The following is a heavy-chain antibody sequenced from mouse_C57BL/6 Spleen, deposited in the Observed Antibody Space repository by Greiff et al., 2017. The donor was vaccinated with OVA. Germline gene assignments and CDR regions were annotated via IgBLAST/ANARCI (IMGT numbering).Heavy chain of an antibody. V-gene: IGHV5-4*01. CDR2: ISDGGSYT. J-gene: IGHJ2*01. D-gene: IGHD1-1*01. CDR3: ARAGDYYGSSGFDY. CDR1: GFTFSSYA. Sequence: EVQLVESGGGLVKPGGSLKLSCAASGFTFSSYAMSWVRQTPEKRLEWVATISDGGSYTYYPDNVQGRFTISRDNAKNNLYLQMSHLKAEDTAMYYCARAGDYYGSSGFDYWGQGTTLTVSS.